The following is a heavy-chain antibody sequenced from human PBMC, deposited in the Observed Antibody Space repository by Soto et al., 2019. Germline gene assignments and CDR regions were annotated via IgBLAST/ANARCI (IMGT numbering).Heavy chain of an antibody. CDR1: GYPFTSYA. CDR2: INAGNGNT. CDR3: AREIVVAKVGALDI. D-gene: IGHD3-22*01. V-gene: IGHV1-3*01. Sequence: ASVKVSCKASGYPFTSYAMHWVRQAPGQRLEWMGWINAGNGNTKYSQKFQGRVTITRDTSASTAYMELSSLRSEDTAVYYCAREIVVAKVGALDIWGQGTMVTVSS. J-gene: IGHJ3*02.